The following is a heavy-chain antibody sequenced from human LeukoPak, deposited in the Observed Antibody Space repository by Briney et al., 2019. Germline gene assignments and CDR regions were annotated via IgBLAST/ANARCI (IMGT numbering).Heavy chain of an antibody. CDR1: GFTFSSYW. V-gene: IGHV3-74*03. J-gene: IGHJ4*02. CDR2: IKGDGGEI. D-gene: IGHD6-13*01. CDR3: ISESASRNWYN. Sequence: PGGSLRLSCAASGFTFSSYWMRWVRQAPGKGLVWVSGIKGDGGEITYADSVKGRVTISRDNAKNTVYLQLNSLRAEDTAVYYCISESASRNWYNWGQGTLVTVSS.